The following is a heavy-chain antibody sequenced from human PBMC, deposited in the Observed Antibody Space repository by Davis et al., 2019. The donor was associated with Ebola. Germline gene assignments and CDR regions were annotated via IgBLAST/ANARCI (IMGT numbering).Heavy chain of an antibody. Sequence: SETLSLTCTVSGGSISGYYWSWVRQPPGKGLEWIGYIYYSGSTNYNPSLKSRVTISVDTSKNQFSLKLSSVTAADTAVYYCARLGGYSYGLDYWGQGTLVTVSS. V-gene: IGHV4-59*08. CDR2: IYYSGST. CDR3: ARLGGYSYGLDY. CDR1: GGSISGYY. D-gene: IGHD5-18*01. J-gene: IGHJ4*02.